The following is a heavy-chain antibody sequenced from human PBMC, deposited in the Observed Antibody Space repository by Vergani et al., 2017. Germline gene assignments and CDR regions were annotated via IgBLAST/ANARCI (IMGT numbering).Heavy chain of an antibody. CDR3: GRVADFYGLRSRLLDL. CDR1: GCSMSGYY. Sequence: QVRLQESGPGLVKPSETLALPCSVSGCSMSGYYWRWIRQPPGKELEWIGYMYHSGCTNYNPSLETRVTISGDPSKNQFSQKLNSVTAAETAVYYCGRVADFYGLRSRLLDLWCQGILVTVSS. D-gene: IGHD3-10*01. CDR2: MYHSGCT. J-gene: IGHJ5*02. V-gene: IGHV4-59*01.